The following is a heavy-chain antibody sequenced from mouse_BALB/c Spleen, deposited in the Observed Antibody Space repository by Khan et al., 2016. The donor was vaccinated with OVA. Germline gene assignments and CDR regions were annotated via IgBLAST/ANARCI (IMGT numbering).Heavy chain of an antibody. Sequence: EVELVESGGDLVKPGGSLKLSCAASGFTFSTYGMSWVRQTPDKRLEWVATVSTGGSYTYYADSVKGRFTISRDNAKNTLFLQMSDLKSEDTAIFYCTRLAYYYDSEGFAYWGQGTLVTVSA. V-gene: IGHV5-6*01. J-gene: IGHJ3*01. CDR2: VSTGGSYT. CDR1: GFTFSTYG. D-gene: IGHD1-1*01. CDR3: TRLAYYYDSEGFAY.